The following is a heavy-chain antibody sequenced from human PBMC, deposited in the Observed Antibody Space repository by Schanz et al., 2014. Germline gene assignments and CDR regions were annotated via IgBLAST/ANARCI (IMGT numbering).Heavy chain of an antibody. CDR3: VRDSPGDWKNFGGPPPSHYDN. D-gene: IGHD3-10*01. J-gene: IGHJ4*02. Sequence: EVQLVESEGGLVQPGGSLRLSCEGSGFSFSDYWMGWVRQAPGKGLEWVANIKKAGSENYYADSVKGRFIISRDNAKMAQDFQMNTLREEDTAICYCVRDSPGDWKNFGGPPPSHYDNWGQGTRVTVSS. CDR1: GFSFSDYW. CDR2: IKKAGSEN. V-gene: IGHV3-7*01.